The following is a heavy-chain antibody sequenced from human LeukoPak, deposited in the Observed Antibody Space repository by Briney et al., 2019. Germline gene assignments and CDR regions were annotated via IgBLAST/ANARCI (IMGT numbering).Heavy chain of an antibody. Sequence: PGGSLRLSCAASGFTFSDYYMSWIRQAPGKGLEWVSYISSSGSTIYYADSVKGLFTISRDNAKNSLYLQMNSLRAEDTAVYYCARGVFEDAGTTSFDYWGQGTLVTVSS. V-gene: IGHV3-11*01. D-gene: IGHD1-1*01. CDR1: GFTFSDYY. J-gene: IGHJ4*02. CDR2: ISSSGSTI. CDR3: ARGVFEDAGTTSFDY.